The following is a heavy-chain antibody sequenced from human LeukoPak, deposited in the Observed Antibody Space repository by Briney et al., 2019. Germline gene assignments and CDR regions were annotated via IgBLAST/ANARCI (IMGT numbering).Heavy chain of an antibody. Sequence: EASVKVSCKASGYIFTIYFMHWVRQAPGQGLEWMGLINPSGGSTRYAQKFQGRVTMTRDMSTSTVYMELSSLRSEDTAVYYCARALPHRRLMDTTMERHWFDPWGQGTLVTVSS. D-gene: IGHD5-18*01. V-gene: IGHV1-46*01. CDR3: ARALPHRRLMDTTMERHWFDP. J-gene: IGHJ5*02. CDR2: INPSGGST. CDR1: GYIFTIYF.